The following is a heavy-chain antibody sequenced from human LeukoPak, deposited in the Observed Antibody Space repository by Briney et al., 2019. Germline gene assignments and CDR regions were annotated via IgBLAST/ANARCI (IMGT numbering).Heavy chain of an antibody. CDR2: ISSSSSYI. Sequence: GGSLRLSCAASGFTFSSYSMNWVRQAPGKGLEWVSSISSSSSYIYYADSVEGRFTISRDNAKNSLYLQMNSLRAEDTAVYYCARDADSSGYYLDAFDIWGQGTMVTVSS. CDR1: GFTFSSYS. J-gene: IGHJ3*02. V-gene: IGHV3-21*01. CDR3: ARDADSSGYYLDAFDI. D-gene: IGHD3-22*01.